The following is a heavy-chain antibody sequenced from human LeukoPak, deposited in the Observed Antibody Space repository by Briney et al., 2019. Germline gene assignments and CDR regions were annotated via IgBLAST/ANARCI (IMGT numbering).Heavy chain of an antibody. CDR1: GDSVSSNGAV. Sequence: SQTLSLTCAISGDSVSSNGAVWNWIRQSPSRGLEWLGRTYYRSKWYKEYAVSVKSRITINSDTSKNQFSLQLNSVTPEDTAVYYCARSSGWFDYWGQGTLVTVSS. CDR3: ARSSGWFDY. D-gene: IGHD6-19*01. V-gene: IGHV6-1*01. J-gene: IGHJ4*02. CDR2: TYYRSKWYK.